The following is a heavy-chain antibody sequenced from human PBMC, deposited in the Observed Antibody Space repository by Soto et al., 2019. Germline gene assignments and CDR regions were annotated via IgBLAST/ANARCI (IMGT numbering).Heavy chain of an antibody. Sequence: PSETLSLTRAVSGGSNSDSKYSWRWIRQPPWKGPEWIGYIYKSGRTSYDPSLKSRVTISADTSKNQFSLRLSSVTAADTAVYYCASDLSGYRYGRGDVYWGQGNMVT. CDR1: GGSNSDSKYS. CDR2: IYKSGRT. J-gene: IGHJ4*02. D-gene: IGHD5-18*01. CDR3: ASDLSGYRYGRGDVY. V-gene: IGHV4-30-4*01.